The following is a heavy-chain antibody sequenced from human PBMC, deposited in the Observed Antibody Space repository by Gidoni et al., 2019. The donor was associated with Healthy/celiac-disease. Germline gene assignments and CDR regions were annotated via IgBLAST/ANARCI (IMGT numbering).Heavy chain of an antibody. CDR1: GYTFTSYY. J-gene: IGHJ6*03. CDR3: ARGTGLRDIVVVVAATHTYYMDV. CDR2: INPSGGST. Sequence: QVQLVQSGAEVKKPGASVKVSCKASGYTFTSYYMHWVRQAPGQGLEWMGIINPSGGSTSYAQKFQGRVTMTRDTSTSTVYMELSSLRSEDTAVYYCARGTGLRDIVVVVAATHTYYMDVWGKGTTVTVSS. D-gene: IGHD2-15*01. V-gene: IGHV1-46*01.